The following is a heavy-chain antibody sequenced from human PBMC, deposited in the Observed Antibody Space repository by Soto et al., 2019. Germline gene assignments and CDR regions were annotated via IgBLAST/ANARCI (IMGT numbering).Heavy chain of an antibody. D-gene: IGHD2-21*02. CDR2: INPNSGGT. V-gene: IGHV1-2*04. CDR1: GYTFTGYY. J-gene: IGHJ4*02. Sequence: ASVKVSCKASGYTFTGYYMHWVRQAPGQGLEWMGWINPNSGGTNYAQKFQGWVTMTRDTSISTAYMELSRLRSDDTAVYYCARAHCGGDCYSGVDDWGQGTRVTVAS. CDR3: ARAHCGGDCYSGVDD.